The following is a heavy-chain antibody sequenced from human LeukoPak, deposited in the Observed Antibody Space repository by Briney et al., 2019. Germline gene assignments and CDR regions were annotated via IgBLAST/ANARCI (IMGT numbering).Heavy chain of an antibody. CDR3: ARENVFGSSRLDP. CDR2: INPTSGST. CDR1: GYTFTGYY. Sequence: ASVKVSCKASGYTFTGYYMHWVRQAPGQGLEWMGWINPTSGSTNYAQKFQGRVTMTRDTSISTAYMELSRLRSDDTAVYYYARENVFGSSRLDPWGQGTLVTVSS. V-gene: IGHV1-2*02. D-gene: IGHD6-6*01. J-gene: IGHJ5*02.